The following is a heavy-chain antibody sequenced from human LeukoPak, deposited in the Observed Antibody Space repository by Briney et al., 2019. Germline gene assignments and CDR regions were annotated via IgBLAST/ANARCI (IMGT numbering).Heavy chain of an antibody. V-gene: IGHV3-33*01. J-gene: IGHJ4*02. CDR1: GFTFSSYG. CDR3: ARDSSGYSYGTGPDY. CDR2: IWYDGSNK. Sequence: PGRSLRLSCAASGFTFSSYGMHWVRQAPGKGLEWVAVIWYDGSNKYYADSVKGRFTISRDNSKKTLYLQMNSLRAEDTAVYYCARDSSGYSYGTGPDYWGQGTLVTVSS. D-gene: IGHD5-18*01.